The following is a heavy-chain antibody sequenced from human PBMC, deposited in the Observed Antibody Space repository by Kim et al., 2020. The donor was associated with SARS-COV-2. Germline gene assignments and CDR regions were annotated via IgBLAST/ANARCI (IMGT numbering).Heavy chain of an antibody. Sequence: GGSLRLSCTASGFTFGDYAMSWVRQAPGKGLEWVGFIRSKAYGGTTEYAASVKGRFTISRDDSKSIAYLQMNSLKTEDTAVYYCTSPGYCSSTSCLDAEYFQHWGQGTLVTVSS. CDR2: IRSKAYGGTT. CDR1: GFTFGDYA. CDR3: TSPGYCSSTSCLDAEYFQH. D-gene: IGHD2-2*01. V-gene: IGHV3-49*04. J-gene: IGHJ1*01.